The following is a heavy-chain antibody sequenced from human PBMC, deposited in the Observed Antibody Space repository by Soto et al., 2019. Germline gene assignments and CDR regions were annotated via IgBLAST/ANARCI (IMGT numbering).Heavy chain of an antibody. V-gene: IGHV1-46*01. CDR3: AAGHYDFWSGYYSRPAYNIP. CDR1: GYSITNSY. D-gene: IGHD3-3*01. J-gene: IGHJ5*02. Sequence: ASVKVSCKASGYSITNSYMHWVRQAPGQGLEWMGIINPSGDNVWYAQKFHGRVTMTRDMSTSTAYMELSSLRSEDTAVYYCAAGHYDFWSGYYSRPAYNIPWGQGTLVTVSS. CDR2: INPSGDNV.